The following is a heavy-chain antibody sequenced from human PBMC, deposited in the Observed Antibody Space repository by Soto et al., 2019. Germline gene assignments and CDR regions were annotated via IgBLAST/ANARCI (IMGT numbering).Heavy chain of an antibody. J-gene: IGHJ4*02. CDR2: ISGSGGST. Sequence: GGSRLSCAASGFTFSSYAMSWVRQAPGKGLEWVSAISGSGGSTYYADSVKGRFTISRDNSKNTLYLQMNSLRAEDTAVYYCAKDDSSGYFPFYSFDYWGQGTLVTVSS. V-gene: IGHV3-23*01. CDR3: AKDDSSGYFPFYSFDY. CDR1: GFTFSSYA. D-gene: IGHD3-22*01.